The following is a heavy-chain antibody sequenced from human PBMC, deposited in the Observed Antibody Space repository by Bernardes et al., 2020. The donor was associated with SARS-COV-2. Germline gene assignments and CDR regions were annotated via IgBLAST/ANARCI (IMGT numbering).Heavy chain of an antibody. V-gene: IGHV4-59*08. J-gene: IGHJ3*02. CDR2: IYYSGSN. Sequence: SETLSLTCTVSGGSISNYYWSWIRQSPGKGLEWIGYIYYSGSNNYNPSLKSRVTLSVDTSRNQFSLKLTSVTAADTAVYYCARKPFTTGTTKHAFDIWGQGTMVTVSS. D-gene: IGHD1-1*01. CDR3: ARKPFTTGTTKHAFDI. CDR1: GGSISNYY.